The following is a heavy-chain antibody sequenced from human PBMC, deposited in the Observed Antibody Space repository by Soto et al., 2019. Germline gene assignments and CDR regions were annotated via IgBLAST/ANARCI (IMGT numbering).Heavy chain of an antibody. Sequence: ASVKVSCKASGYTFSTYYMHLVRQAPGQGYEWMGIINPSGGSTTYAQKFQGRVTMTRDTSTTTVYMELSSLKSEDTAVYYCARYDYNGYYFDYWGQGTLVPVSS. J-gene: IGHJ4*02. CDR2: INPSGGST. CDR1: GYTFSTYY. D-gene: IGHD4-4*01. V-gene: IGHV1-46*01. CDR3: ARYDYNGYYFDY.